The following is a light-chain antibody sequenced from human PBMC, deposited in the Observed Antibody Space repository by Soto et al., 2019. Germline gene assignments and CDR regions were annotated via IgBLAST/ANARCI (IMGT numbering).Light chain of an antibody. Sequence: QSALTQPASVSGSPGQSITISCTGTSSDVGGYNYVSWYQHHPDKAPKLMIYNVNNRPSGVSNRFSGSKSVNTASLTISGLQAEDEAAYYCSSYSSSSTRLVFGGRTKLTVL. CDR2: NVN. J-gene: IGLJ2*01. CDR3: SSYSSSSTRLV. CDR1: SSDVGGYNY. V-gene: IGLV2-14*03.